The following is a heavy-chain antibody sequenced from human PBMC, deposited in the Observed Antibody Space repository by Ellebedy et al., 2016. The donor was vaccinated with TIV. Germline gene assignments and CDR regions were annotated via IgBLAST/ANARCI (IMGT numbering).Heavy chain of an antibody. CDR2: ISSSGGTK. Sequence: GESLKISCAASGFIFSDYYMSWIRQAPGKGLECVAYISSSGGTKYYADSVQGRFTISRDNALNSLHLQMNRLRAEDTAVYYCTREYGSGSYSWFDSWGQGTLVTVSS. CDR1: GFIFSDYY. J-gene: IGHJ5*01. V-gene: IGHV3-11*04. CDR3: TREYGSGSYSWFDS. D-gene: IGHD3-10*01.